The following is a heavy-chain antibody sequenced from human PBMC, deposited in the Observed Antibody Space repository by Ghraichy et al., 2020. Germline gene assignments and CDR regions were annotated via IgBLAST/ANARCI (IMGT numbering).Heavy chain of an antibody. V-gene: IGHV3-7*01. Sequence: GSLRLSCAASGFTFSSYWMSWVRQAPGKGLEWVANIKQDGSEKYYVDSVKGRFTISRDNAKNSLYLQMNSLRAEDTAVYYCARVGIAVAGGKYYYYGMDVWGQGTTVTVSS. CDR2: IKQDGSEK. CDR3: ARVGIAVAGGKYYYYGMDV. CDR1: GFTFSSYW. J-gene: IGHJ6*02. D-gene: IGHD6-19*01.